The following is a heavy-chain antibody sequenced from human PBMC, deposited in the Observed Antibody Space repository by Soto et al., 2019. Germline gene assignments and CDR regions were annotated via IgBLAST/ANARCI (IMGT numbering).Heavy chain of an antibody. Sequence: QVQLQESSPGLVEPSGTLSLTCAVSGGSISKDNWWNWVRQPPGKGLEWIGEISHSGSTNYNPSLRSRATISVDMSKNQFSLKLSSVTAADTAVYYCTKDHTGADSFEIWGQGIMVTVSS. V-gene: IGHV4-4*02. D-gene: IGHD7-27*01. CDR3: TKDHTGADSFEI. CDR1: GGSISKDNW. CDR2: ISHSGST. J-gene: IGHJ3*02.